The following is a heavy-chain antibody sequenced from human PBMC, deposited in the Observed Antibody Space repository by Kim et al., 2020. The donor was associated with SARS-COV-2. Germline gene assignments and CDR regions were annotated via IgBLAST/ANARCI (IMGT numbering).Heavy chain of an antibody. Sequence: SETLSLTCTVSGGSISSSSYYWGWIRQPPGKGLEWIGSIYYSGSTYYNPSLKSRVTISVDTSKNQFSLKLSSVTAAVTAVYYCASGGCSGGSCYGAGGDYWGQGTLVTVSS. V-gene: IGHV4-39*07. CDR2: IYYSGST. D-gene: IGHD2-15*01. J-gene: IGHJ4*02. CDR1: GGSISSSSYY. CDR3: ASGGCSGGSCYGAGGDY.